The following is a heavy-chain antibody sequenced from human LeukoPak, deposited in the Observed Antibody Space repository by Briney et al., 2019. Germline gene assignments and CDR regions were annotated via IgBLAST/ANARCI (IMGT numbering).Heavy chain of an antibody. V-gene: IGHV1-69*13. CDR1: GGTFSSYA. CDR2: IIPIFGTA. D-gene: IGHD1-26*01. CDR3: ARDKGGTFDY. J-gene: IGHJ4*02. Sequence: EASVKVSCKASGGTFSSYAISWVRQAPGQGLEWMGGIIPIFGTANYAQKFQGRVTITADESTSTAYMELSSLRSEDTAVYYCARDKGGTFDYWGQGTLVTVSS.